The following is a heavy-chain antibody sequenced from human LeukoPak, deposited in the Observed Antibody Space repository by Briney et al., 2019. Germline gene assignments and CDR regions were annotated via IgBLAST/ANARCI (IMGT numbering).Heavy chain of an antibody. V-gene: IGHV3-7*01. CDR1: GFTFSSYW. Sequence: GGSLRLSCAASGFTFSSYWMHWVRQAPGKGLEWVANIKQDGSEKYYVDSVEGRFTISRDNAENSLSLQMNSLRAEDTAVYYCARADSYSWYGSWGQGTLVTVSS. CDR2: IKQDGSEK. D-gene: IGHD6-13*01. CDR3: ARADSYSWYGS. J-gene: IGHJ4*02.